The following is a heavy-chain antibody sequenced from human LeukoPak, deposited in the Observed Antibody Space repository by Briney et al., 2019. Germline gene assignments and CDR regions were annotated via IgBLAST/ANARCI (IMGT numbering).Heavy chain of an antibody. CDR1: GDSVSSNSAA. J-gene: IGHJ5*02. D-gene: IGHD6-13*01. CDR3: AREGPIAAAGFGSSEFGFDP. Sequence: SQTLSLTCAISGDSVSSNSAAWNWIRQSPSRGLEWLGRTYYRSKWYNDYAVSVKSRITINPDTSKNQFSLQLNSVTPEDTAVYYCAREGPIAAAGFGSSEFGFDPWGQGTLVTVSS. CDR2: TYYRSKWYN. V-gene: IGHV6-1*01.